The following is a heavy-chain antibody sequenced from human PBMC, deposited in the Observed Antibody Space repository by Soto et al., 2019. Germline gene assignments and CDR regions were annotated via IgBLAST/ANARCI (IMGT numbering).Heavy chain of an antibody. CDR2: ISYDGSNK. J-gene: IGHJ4*02. CDR1: GFTFSSYA. D-gene: IGHD5-18*01. CDR3: ARVPLDRQLWLNYYFDY. V-gene: IGHV3-30-3*01. Sequence: GGSLRLSSAASGFTFSSYAMHWVRQAPGKGLEWVAVISYDGSNKYYADSVKGRFTISRDNSKNTLYLQMNSLRAEDTAVYYCARVPLDRQLWLNYYFDYWGQGTLVTVSS.